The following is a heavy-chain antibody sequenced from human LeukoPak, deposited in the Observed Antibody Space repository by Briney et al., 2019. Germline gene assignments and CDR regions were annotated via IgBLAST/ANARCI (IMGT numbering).Heavy chain of an antibody. CDR1: GFTFSSYA. CDR2: ISGSGGST. CDR3: AKAGVSTLGYCSGGSCYDGDYFDY. J-gene: IGHJ4*02. D-gene: IGHD2-15*01. V-gene: IGHV3-23*01. Sequence: PGGSLRLSCAASGFTFSSYAMSWVRQAPGKGLEWVSAISGSGGSTYYADSVKGRFTISRDNSKNTLYLQMNSLRAEDTAVYYCAKAGVSTLGYCSGGSCYDGDYFDYWGQGTLVTVSS.